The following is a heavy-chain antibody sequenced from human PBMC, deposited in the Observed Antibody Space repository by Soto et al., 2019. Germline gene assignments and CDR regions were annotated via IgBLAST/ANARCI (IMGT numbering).Heavy chain of an antibody. V-gene: IGHV3-30-3*01. CDR2: ISYDGSNK. CDR1: GFTFSSYA. J-gene: IGHJ2*01. D-gene: IGHD4-4*01. Sequence: QVQLVESGGGVVQPGRSLRLSCAASGFTFSSYAMHWVRQAPGKGLEWGAVISYDGSNKYYADSVKGRFTIYRDNSKNTLFLQMKSLRAEDTAVYYCARPLWRDDYNWGYFDLWGRGTLVTVSS. CDR3: ARPLWRDDYNWGYFDL.